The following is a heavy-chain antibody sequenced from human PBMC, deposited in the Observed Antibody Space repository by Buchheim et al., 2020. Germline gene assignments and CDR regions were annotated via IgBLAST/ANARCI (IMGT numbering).Heavy chain of an antibody. CDR1: GFTFSSYG. Sequence: QVQLVESGGGVVQPGRSLRLSCAASGFTFSSYGMHWVRQAPGKGLEWVAVTWYDGSNKYYADSVKGRFTISRDNSKNTLYLQMNSLRAEDTAVYYCAREWGATGNPFDYWGQGTL. D-gene: IGHD1-26*01. CDR2: TWYDGSNK. V-gene: IGHV3-33*01. J-gene: IGHJ4*02. CDR3: AREWGATGNPFDY.